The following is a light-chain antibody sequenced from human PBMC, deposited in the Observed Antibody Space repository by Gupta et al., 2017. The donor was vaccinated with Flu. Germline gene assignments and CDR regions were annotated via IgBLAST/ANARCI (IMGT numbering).Light chain of an antibody. CDR1: QGISSY. V-gene: IGKV1-9*01. CDR2: SAS. CDR3: QQLKSSPIT. Sequence: DIQLTQSPSFLSGSVGDRVTITCRASQGISSYLAWYQQKPGKAPKLLIYSASTLKSGVPSRFSGSGSGAEFTLAISSLQSEDFATYYCQQLKSSPITFGQGTRLEIK. J-gene: IGKJ5*01.